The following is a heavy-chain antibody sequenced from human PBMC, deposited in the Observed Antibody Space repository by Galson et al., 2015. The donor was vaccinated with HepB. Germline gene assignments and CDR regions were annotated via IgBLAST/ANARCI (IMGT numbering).Heavy chain of an antibody. CDR2: INPNSGGT. D-gene: IGHD4-17*01. CDR3: ARGLTVTTAGDY. CDR1: GYTFTGYY. V-gene: IGHV1-2*06. Sequence: SVTVSCKASGYTFTGYYMHWVRQAPGQGLEWMGRINPNSGGTNYAQKFQGRVTMTRDTSISTAYMELSRLRSDDTAVYYCARGLTVTTAGDYWGQGTLVTVSS. J-gene: IGHJ4*02.